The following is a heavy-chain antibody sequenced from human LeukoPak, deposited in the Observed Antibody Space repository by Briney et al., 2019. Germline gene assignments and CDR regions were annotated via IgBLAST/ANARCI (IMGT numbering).Heavy chain of an antibody. V-gene: IGHV3-11*05. Sequence: KPGGSLRLSCVASGFTFSDYYMSWIRQAPGKGLQYVSYISSSGTYASYANSVKGRFTNSRDNAKNSLYLQMNSLRADDTAVYYCARGGYDILTGTSFFDPWGQGTLVTVSS. CDR1: GFTFSDYY. D-gene: IGHD3-9*01. J-gene: IGHJ5*02. CDR2: ISSSGTYA. CDR3: ARGGYDILTGTSFFDP.